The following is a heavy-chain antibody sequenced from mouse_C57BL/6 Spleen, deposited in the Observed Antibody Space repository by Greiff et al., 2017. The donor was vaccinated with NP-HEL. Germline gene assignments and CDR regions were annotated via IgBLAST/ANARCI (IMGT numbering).Heavy chain of an antibody. CDR1: GYTFTSYW. V-gene: IGHV1-55*01. Sequence: QVQLQQPGAELVKPGASVKMSCKASGYTFTSYWITWVKQRPGQGLEWIGDIYPGSGSTNYNEKFKGKATLTVDKSSSTAYMLLSSLTSEDSAVYFCARSGRKGAMDYWGQGTSVTVSS. CDR2: IYPGSGST. J-gene: IGHJ4*01. CDR3: ARSGRKGAMDY.